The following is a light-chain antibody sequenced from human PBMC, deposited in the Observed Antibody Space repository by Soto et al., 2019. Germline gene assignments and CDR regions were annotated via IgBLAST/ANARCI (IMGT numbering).Light chain of an antibody. CDR1: QSVLYSSNNKNY. CDR2: WAS. CDR3: QQYYSTPPIT. Sequence: DIVMTQSPDSLAVSLGERATINYKSSQSVLYSSNNKNYLAWYQQKPGQPPKLLIYWASTRESGVPDRFSGSGSGTDFTLTISSLQAEDVAVYYCQQYYSTPPITFGGGTKVEVK. V-gene: IGKV4-1*01. J-gene: IGKJ4*01.